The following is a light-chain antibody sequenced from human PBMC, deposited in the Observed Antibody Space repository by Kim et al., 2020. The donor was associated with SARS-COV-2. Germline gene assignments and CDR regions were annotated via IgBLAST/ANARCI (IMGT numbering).Light chain of an antibody. CDR1: ETLKGTY. Sequence: EIMLTQSPGTLSLSPGERATLSCRASETLKGTYLVWYQQRPGQAPRRLIYGASNRATGIPDRFSGSVSGTAFTLKITRLEPEDFAVYYCQQYARSPRTFGQGTKVDIK. CDR2: GAS. CDR3: QQYARSPRT. J-gene: IGKJ1*01. V-gene: IGKV3-20*01.